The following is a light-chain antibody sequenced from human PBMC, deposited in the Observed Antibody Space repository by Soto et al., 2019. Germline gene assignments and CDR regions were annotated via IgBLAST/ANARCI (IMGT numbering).Light chain of an antibody. CDR1: SSNIGTGYD. CDR2: VNN. V-gene: IGLV1-40*01. Sequence: QSVLTQPPSVSGAPGQRVTISCTGSSSNIGTGYDVHWYQQLPGTAPKLLIYVNNNRPSGVPDRFSGSKSGTSASLAITGLQAEDEAAYYCQSYDNALSAWMFGGGTKLTVL. CDR3: QSYDNALSAWM. J-gene: IGLJ3*02.